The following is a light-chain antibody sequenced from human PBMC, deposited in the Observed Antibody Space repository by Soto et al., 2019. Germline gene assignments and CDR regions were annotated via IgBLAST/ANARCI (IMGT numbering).Light chain of an antibody. CDR3: SSYTSTSTQI. CDR1: KSDVGDYRS. J-gene: IGLJ1*01. CDR2: DVS. Sequence: QSVLTQPASVSGSPGQSIPISCTGTKSDVGDYRSVSWYQQHPGKAPKLVIYDVSNRPSGVSYRFSGSKSGNTASITISGPQAEDEADYYCSSYTSTSTQIFGTGTKVTVL. V-gene: IGLV2-14*03.